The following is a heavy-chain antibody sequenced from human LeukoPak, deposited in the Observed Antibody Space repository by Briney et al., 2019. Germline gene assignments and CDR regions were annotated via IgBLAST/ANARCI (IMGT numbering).Heavy chain of an antibody. CDR1: GYTFTGYY. V-gene: IGHV1-2*06. J-gene: IGHJ4*02. D-gene: IGHD1-26*01. CDR3: ARLSELLPDY. CDR2: INPNSGGT. Sequence: ASVKVSCKASGYTFTGYYMHWVRQAPGQGLEWMGRINPNSGGTNYAQKFQGRVTMTRDTSISTAYMELSSLRSEDTAVYYCARLSELLPDYWGQGTLVTVSS.